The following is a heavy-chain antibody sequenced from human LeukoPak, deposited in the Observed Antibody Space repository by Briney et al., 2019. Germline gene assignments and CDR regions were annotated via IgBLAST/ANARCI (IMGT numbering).Heavy chain of an antibody. D-gene: IGHD6-19*01. Sequence: GGSLRLSCAASGFTFNHYAMSWVRQAPGKGLEWVAVISGSGDSTHYADSVKGRFTISRDNSKNTLYLQMSSLRAEDTAVYYCARDSSGCLDYWGQGTLVTVSS. CDR1: GFTFNHYA. V-gene: IGHV3-23*01. J-gene: IGHJ4*02. CDR3: ARDSSGCLDY. CDR2: ISGSGDST.